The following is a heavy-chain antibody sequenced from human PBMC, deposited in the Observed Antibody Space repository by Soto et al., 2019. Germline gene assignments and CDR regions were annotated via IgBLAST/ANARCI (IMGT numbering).Heavy chain of an antibody. D-gene: IGHD3-3*01. J-gene: IGHJ4*02. Sequence: EVQLLESGGGLVQPGGSLRLSCAASGFTFSSHAMRWVRQAPVKGLEWVSAISGSGGSTYYADSVKGRFTISRDNSKNTLYLQLNSRRAEDTAVYYCPRRGSWSYYDYWGQGTVVTVTT. CDR3: PRRGSWSYYDY. CDR1: GFTFSSHA. V-gene: IGHV3-23*01. CDR2: ISGSGGST.